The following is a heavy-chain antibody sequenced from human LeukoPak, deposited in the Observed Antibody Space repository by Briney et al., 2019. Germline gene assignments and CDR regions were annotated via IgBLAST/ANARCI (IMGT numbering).Heavy chain of an antibody. D-gene: IGHD3-22*01. CDR3: ARENYYDSSGYYYY. Sequence: SETLSLTCTVSGGSISSYYWGWIRQPPGKGLEWIGSIYYSGSTYYNPSLKSRVTISVDTSKNQFSLKLSSVSAADTAVYYCARENYYDSSGYYYYWGQGTLVTVSS. CDR1: GGSISSYY. J-gene: IGHJ4*02. CDR2: IYYSGST. V-gene: IGHV4-39*07.